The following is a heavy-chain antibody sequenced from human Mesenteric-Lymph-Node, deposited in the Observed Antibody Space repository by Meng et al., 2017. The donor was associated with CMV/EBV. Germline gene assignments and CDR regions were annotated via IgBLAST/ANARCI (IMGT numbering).Heavy chain of an antibody. CDR2: IYYTGTT. CDR3: AREDSYYGVDV. Sequence: LSCTVSVSGGSIKSHYWSWIRQPPGKGLEWIGYIYYTGTTYYNPSLRSRVAMSVDPSKNQFSLKLSSVIAADTAVYYCAREDSYYGVDVWGQGTTVTVSS. V-gene: IGHV4-59*11. J-gene: IGHJ6*02. D-gene: IGHD6-6*01. CDR1: GGSIKSHY.